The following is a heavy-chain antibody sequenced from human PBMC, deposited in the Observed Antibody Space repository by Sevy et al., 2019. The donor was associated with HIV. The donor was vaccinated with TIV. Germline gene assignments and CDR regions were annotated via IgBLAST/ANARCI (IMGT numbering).Heavy chain of an antibody. CDR2: IKSEIDGGAI. J-gene: IGHJ6*02. CDR3: ITDPGYSGYDEEVINYYYYGMDV. V-gene: IGHV3-15*01. CDR1: GFTFSSAW. Sequence: GGSLRLSCAASGFTFSSAWMSWVRQAPGKGLEWVGRIKSEIDGGAIDYAGPVKGRFSISKEDSKKTEYLQMNSLKTEETAVYYCITDPGYSGYDEEVINYYYYGMDVWGQGTTVTVSS. D-gene: IGHD5-12*01.